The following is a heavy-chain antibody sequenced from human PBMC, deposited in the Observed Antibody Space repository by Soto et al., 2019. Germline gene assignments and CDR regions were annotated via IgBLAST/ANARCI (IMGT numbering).Heavy chain of an antibody. Sequence: QVQLVQSGAEVKKPGASVKVSCKASGYTFTTYAIHWVRQAPGQRLEWMGWINAGNGNTKYSQKFQGRVTITRDRFATTAYMELSSLRSEDTAVFYCARDPLDYGPPDYWGQGTLVTVSS. J-gene: IGHJ4*02. CDR1: GYTFTTYA. CDR3: ARDPLDYGPPDY. CDR2: INAGNGNT. V-gene: IGHV1-3*01. D-gene: IGHD3-10*01.